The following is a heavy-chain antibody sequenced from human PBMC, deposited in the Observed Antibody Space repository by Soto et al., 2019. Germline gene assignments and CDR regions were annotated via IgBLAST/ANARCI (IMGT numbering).Heavy chain of an antibody. Sequence: QVQLVQSGAEVRKPGSSVKVSCRASGGTFSDFTVTWVRQAPGQGLEWMGGIIPILEATKYAQTFQDRVTFTADESPSTVFMELRSLRPEDTAVYFCATSYCGNECQPNRAFYYFGWDVWGQGTTVTVSS. D-gene: IGHD2-21*01. CDR2: IIPILEAT. J-gene: IGHJ6*02. CDR1: GGTFSDFT. V-gene: IGHV1-69*01. CDR3: ATSYCGNECQPNRAFYYFGWDV.